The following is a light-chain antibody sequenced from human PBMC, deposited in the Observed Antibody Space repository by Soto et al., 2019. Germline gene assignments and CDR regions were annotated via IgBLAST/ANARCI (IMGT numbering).Light chain of an antibody. Sequence: DIQMTQSPSTLSASVGDRVTITCRASQSISYWLAWYQQKPGKAPNLLIYKASSLKSGVPSRFSGSGSGTEFTLTISSLQADDFATYYCQQYNLYSWTFGQGTKVDI. V-gene: IGKV1-5*03. J-gene: IGKJ1*01. CDR2: KAS. CDR3: QQYNLYSWT. CDR1: QSISYW.